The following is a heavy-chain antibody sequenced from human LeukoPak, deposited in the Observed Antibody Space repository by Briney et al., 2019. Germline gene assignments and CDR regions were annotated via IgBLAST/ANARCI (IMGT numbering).Heavy chain of an antibody. J-gene: IGHJ6*03. CDR2: IRYDESNK. D-gene: IGHD3-22*01. Sequence: GGSLRLFCACSGFSFSYQGMTWVRQAPGKGLKWVAYIRYDESNKYYADSVKGRFTISRDKSKNTLYLQMNSLRAEDTAVYYCTKVGGYQPNYYYYYMDVWGKGTTVTISS. CDR3: TKVGGYQPNYYYYYMDV. CDR1: GFSFSYQG. V-gene: IGHV3-30*02.